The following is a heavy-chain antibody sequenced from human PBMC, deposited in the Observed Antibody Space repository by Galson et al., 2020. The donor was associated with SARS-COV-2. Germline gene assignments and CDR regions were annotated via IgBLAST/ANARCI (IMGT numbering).Heavy chain of an antibody. CDR1: GFPFSTYS. V-gene: IGHV3-21*01. D-gene: IGHD5-18*01. CDR2: ISTSSSYT. J-gene: IGHJ6*02. CDR3: ARDEGIREYDYGRCYCGMDG. Sequence: NSGGSLRLSCAASGFPFSTYSMNWVRLPPGKGLEWVSSISTSSSYTYYVDSVQGRFSISRDNPRNALYLQMNSLGAEDTAVYYCARDEGIREYDYGRCYCGMDGWGQGTSVNVSS.